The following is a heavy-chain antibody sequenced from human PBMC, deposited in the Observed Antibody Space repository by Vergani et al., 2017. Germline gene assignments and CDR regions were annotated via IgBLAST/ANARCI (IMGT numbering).Heavy chain of an antibody. CDR1: GFTFSTYA. CDR2: IYYDGRKK. Sequence: QVQLVESGGGVVQPGRSLRLSCTSSGFTFSTYAMHWVRQAPGKGLEWVAIIYYDGRKKYYADSVKGRFTISRDNSRNTLDLLMSSLRAEDTAIYYCAKYLRDSTDGLPDSWGPGTLVIVSS. D-gene: IGHD2-21*02. CDR3: AKYLRDSTDGLPDS. J-gene: IGHJ4*02. V-gene: IGHV3-33*06.